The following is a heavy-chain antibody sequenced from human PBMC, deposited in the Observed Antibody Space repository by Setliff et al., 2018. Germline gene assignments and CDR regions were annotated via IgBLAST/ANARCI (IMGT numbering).Heavy chain of an antibody. D-gene: IGHD5-18*01. CDR2: IYHSGST. V-gene: IGHV4-4*02. J-gene: IGHJ4*02. CDR3: ARGRIQLWKYYFDY. Sequence: SETLSLTCAVSGGSISSSNWWCWVRQPPGKGLEWIGEIYHSGSTNYNPSLKSRVTISVDTSKNQFSLKLSSVTAADTAVYYCARGRIQLWKYYFDYWGQGTLVTVSS. CDR1: GGSISSSNW.